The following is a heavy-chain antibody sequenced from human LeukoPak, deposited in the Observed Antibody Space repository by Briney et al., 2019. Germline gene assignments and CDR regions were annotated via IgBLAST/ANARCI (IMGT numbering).Heavy chain of an antibody. D-gene: IGHD2-2*02. J-gene: IGHJ6*02. CDR1: GYTFTGYY. CDR2: INPNSGGT. Sequence: ASVKVSCKASGYTFTGYYMHWVRQAPGQGVEWMGWINPNSGGTNYAQKFQGRVTMTRDTSISTAYMELSRLRSDDTAVYYCARARVVPAAIPITNGMDVWGQGTTVTVSS. V-gene: IGHV1-2*02. CDR3: ARARVVPAAIPITNGMDV.